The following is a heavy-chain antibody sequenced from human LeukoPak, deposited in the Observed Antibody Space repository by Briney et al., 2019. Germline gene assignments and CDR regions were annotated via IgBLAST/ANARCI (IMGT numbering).Heavy chain of an antibody. Sequence: SETLSLTCTVSGGSISRSSYYWGWIRQPPGKGLEWIGSIYYSGSTYYNPSLKSRVTISVDTSKNQFSLKLSSVTAADTAVYYCARHRDIVVVPAASPIGYWGQGTLVTVSS. CDR1: GGSISRSSYY. J-gene: IGHJ4*02. D-gene: IGHD2-2*01. CDR2: IYYSGST. V-gene: IGHV4-39*01. CDR3: ARHRDIVVVPAASPIGY.